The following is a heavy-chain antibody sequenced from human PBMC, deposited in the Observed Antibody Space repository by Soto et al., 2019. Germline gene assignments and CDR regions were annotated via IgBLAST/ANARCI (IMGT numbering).Heavy chain of an antibody. J-gene: IGHJ6*02. D-gene: IGHD5-18*01. CDR3: ARDGIYSDYYYGMDV. CDR1: GFTFSSYG. Sequence: GGSLRLSCAASGFTFSSYGMHWVRQAPGKGLEWVAVIWYGGSNKYYADSVKGRFTISRDNSKNTLYLQMNSLRAEDTAVYYCARDGIYSDYYYGMDVWGQGTTVTVSS. CDR2: IWYGGSNK. V-gene: IGHV3-33*01.